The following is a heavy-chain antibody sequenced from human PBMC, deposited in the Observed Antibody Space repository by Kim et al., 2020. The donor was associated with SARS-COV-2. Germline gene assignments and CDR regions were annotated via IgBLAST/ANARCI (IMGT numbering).Heavy chain of an antibody. CDR3: AVWGGATTAALDI. J-gene: IGHJ3*02. Sequence: GGSLRLSCAASGFIFSGSPIHWVRQASGKGLKWVGRIRSKANGDSTAYAVTVQGRFTISRDDSKNTVYLQMNSLQAEDTAVYYCAVWGGATTAALDIWGQGTMVTVSS. CDR1: GFIFSGSP. D-gene: IGHD3-16*01. CDR2: IRSKANGDST. V-gene: IGHV3-73*01.